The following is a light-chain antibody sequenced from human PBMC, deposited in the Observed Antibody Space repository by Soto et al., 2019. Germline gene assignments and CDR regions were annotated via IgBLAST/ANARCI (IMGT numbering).Light chain of an antibody. CDR2: GAS. CDR1: QSVTSTS. V-gene: IGKV3-20*01. Sequence: EIVLTQSPGTLSLSPGERATLSCRASQSVTSTSLAWYQQKPGQAPRLLMYGASSRATGTPDRISGGGSGTDFTLTISRPEPEDFAVYYCQHYVTSSITFGQGTRLEI. CDR3: QHYVTSSIT. J-gene: IGKJ5*01.